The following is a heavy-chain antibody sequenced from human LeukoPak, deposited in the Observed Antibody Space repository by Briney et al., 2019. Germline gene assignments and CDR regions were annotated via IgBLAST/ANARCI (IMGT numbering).Heavy chain of an antibody. V-gene: IGHV3-23*01. Sequence: GVSLRLSCAASGFTFSAYNLNWVRQAPGKGLEWISAIGGSDGRTYYADFVKGRFTISRDNSKNTLYLQMNSLRAEDTAVYYCAKDGSYYFDYWGQGTLVTVYS. J-gene: IGHJ4*02. CDR1: GFTFSAYN. CDR2: IGGSDGRT. CDR3: AKDGSYYFDY.